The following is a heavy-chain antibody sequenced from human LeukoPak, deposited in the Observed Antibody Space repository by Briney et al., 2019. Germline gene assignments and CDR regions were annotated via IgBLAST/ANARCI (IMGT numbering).Heavy chain of an antibody. Sequence: GGTLRLSCAASGFTFSNYAMSWVRQAPGKGLERVSAISDSGSSTYYADSVKGRFTISRDNSKNTLYLQMNSLRAEDTAVYYCAKGRYCSSTSCYNYYFDYWGQGTLVTVSS. CDR2: ISDSGSST. V-gene: IGHV3-23*01. D-gene: IGHD2-2*02. CDR3: AKGRYCSSTSCYNYYFDY. CDR1: GFTFSNYA. J-gene: IGHJ4*02.